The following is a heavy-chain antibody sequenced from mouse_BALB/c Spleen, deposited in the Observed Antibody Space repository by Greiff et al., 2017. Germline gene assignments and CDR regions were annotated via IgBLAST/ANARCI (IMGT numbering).Heavy chain of an antibody. CDR3: TRDGDPHWYFDV. CDR2: ISSGGSYT. CDR1: GFTFSSYT. D-gene: IGHD3-3*01. J-gene: IGHJ1*01. Sequence: EVHLVESGGGLVKPGGSLKLSCAASGFTFSSYTMSWVRQTPEKRLEWVATISSGGSYTYYPDSVKGRFTISRDNAKNTLYLQMSSLKSEDTAMYYCTRDGDPHWYFDVWGAGTTVTVSS. V-gene: IGHV5-6-4*01.